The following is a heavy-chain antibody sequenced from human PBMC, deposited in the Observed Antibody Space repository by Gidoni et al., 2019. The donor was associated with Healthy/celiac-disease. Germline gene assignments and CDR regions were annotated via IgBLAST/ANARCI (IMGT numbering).Heavy chain of an antibody. CDR1: GYSFSSGYY. CDR2: IYHSGST. CDR3: ARVGYSSSWYLYGY. V-gene: IGHV4-38-2*02. J-gene: IGHJ4*02. Sequence: QVQLQESGPGLVKPSETLSLTCTVSGYSFSSGYYWGWIRQPPGKGLEWIGSIYHSGSTYYNPSLKSRVTISVDTSKNQFSLKLSSVTAADTAVYYCARVGYSSSWYLYGYWGQGTLVTVSS. D-gene: IGHD6-13*01.